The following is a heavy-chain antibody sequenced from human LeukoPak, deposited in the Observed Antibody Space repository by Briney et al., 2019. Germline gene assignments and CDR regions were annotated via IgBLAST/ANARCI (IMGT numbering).Heavy chain of an antibody. D-gene: IGHD2-2*02. J-gene: IGHJ4*02. V-gene: IGHV4-59*01. CDR3: ASGQGISAYTY. CDR2: IYYSGST. Sequence: SETLSLTCTVSGGSISSYYWSWIRQPPGKGLEWIGYIYYSGSTNYNPSLKSRVTISVETPKNQFSPKLSSVTAADTAVYYCASGQGISAYTYWGQGTLVTVSS. CDR1: GGSISSYY.